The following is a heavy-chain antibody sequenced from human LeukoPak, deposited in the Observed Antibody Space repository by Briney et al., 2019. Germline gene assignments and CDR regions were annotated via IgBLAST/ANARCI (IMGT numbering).Heavy chain of an antibody. CDR1: GFTFSSYL. CDR3: ARDHYGSGSYPYYFDY. CDR2: IKQDGSEK. J-gene: IGHJ4*02. Sequence: PGGSLRLSCVASGFTFSSYLMTWVRQAPGTGLEWVAHIKQDGSEKYYVESVKGRFTISRDNAKNSLSLQMNSLRVEDTAVYYCARDHYGSGSYPYYFDYWGQGTLVTVSS. D-gene: IGHD3-10*01. V-gene: IGHV3-7*04.